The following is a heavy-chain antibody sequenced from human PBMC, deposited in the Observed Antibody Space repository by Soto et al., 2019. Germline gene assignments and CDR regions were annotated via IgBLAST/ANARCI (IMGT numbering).Heavy chain of an antibody. D-gene: IGHD3-10*01. CDR2: VSPPFRTS. CDR3: ARVLYYGSGIYSPFGMDV. V-gene: IGHV1-69*01. CDR1: GVSFNNNG. J-gene: IGHJ6*02. Sequence: QVQLVQSGADVKKPGSSVKVSCKTSGVSFNNNGIGWVRQAPGHGLEWMGGVSPPFRTSNYARKFQGRISITADASTGTVNMELSSLTSEDTAQYYCARVLYYGSGIYSPFGMDVWGQGTTVTVSS.